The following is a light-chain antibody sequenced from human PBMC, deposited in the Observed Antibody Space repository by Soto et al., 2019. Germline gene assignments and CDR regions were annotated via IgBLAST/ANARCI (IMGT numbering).Light chain of an antibody. V-gene: IGKV3-20*01. CDR2: GAS. CDR3: QQYGSSPPIT. J-gene: IGKJ5*01. CDR1: QSVGSH. Sequence: EIVLTQSPATLSVSPGERATLSCRASQSVGSHLAWYQQRPGQAPRLLIYGASYRATGIPDRFSGSGSGTDFTLTISRLEPEDFAVYYCQQYGSSPPITFGQGTRLEIK.